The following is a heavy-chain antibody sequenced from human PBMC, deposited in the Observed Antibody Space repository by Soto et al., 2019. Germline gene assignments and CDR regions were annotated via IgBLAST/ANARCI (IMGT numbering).Heavy chain of an antibody. CDR3: AREEGGGYDHRWFDP. V-gene: IGHV4-31*03. CDR2: IYYSGST. Sequence: QVQLQESGPGLVKPSQTLSLTCTVSGGSISSGGYYWSWIRQHPGKGLEWIGYIYYSGSTYYNPALKSRVTISVVTSKNHFSLKLSSVTAADTAVYYCAREEGGGYDHRWFDPWGQGTLVTVSS. D-gene: IGHD5-12*01. CDR1: GGSISSGGYY. J-gene: IGHJ5*02.